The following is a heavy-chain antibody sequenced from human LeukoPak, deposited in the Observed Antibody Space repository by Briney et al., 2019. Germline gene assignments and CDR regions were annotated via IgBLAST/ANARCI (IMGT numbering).Heavy chain of an antibody. Sequence: SETLSLTCTVSGGSISSYYWSWIRQPPGKGLEWIGYIYYSGSTNYNPSLKSRVTISVDTSKNQFSLKLSSVTAADTAVYYCARQGLDNRNPRYYFDYWGQGTLVTVSS. J-gene: IGHJ4*02. CDR2: IYYSGST. D-gene: IGHD1-14*01. CDR3: ARQGLDNRNPRYYFDY. V-gene: IGHV4-59*08. CDR1: GGSISSYY.